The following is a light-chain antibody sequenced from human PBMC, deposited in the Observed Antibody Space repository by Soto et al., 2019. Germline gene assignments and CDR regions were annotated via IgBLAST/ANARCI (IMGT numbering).Light chain of an antibody. CDR1: SSNVGGYNF. V-gene: IGLV2-14*03. CDR2: DVT. Sequence: QSALTQPASVSGSPGQSITISCTGTSSNVGGYNFVSWYQQHPGKAPKLLIYDVTNRPSGVSDRFSGSKSGNTASLTISGLQAEDEDDYDCSSYTTSTSIYVFGTGTKLTVL. CDR3: SSYTTSTSIYV. J-gene: IGLJ1*01.